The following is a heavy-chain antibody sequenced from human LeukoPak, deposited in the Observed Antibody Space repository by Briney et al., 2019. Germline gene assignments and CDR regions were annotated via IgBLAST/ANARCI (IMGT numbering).Heavy chain of an antibody. J-gene: IGHJ5*02. CDR3: ARGYQLLWGGWFDP. Sequence: SETLSLTCAVYGGSFSGYYWSWIRQPPGKGLEWIGEINHSGTTNYNPSLKSRVTIPVDTSKNQFSLKLNSVTAADTAVYYCARGYQLLWGGWFDPWGQGTLVTVSS. V-gene: IGHV4-34*01. D-gene: IGHD2-2*01. CDR2: INHSGTT. CDR1: GGSFSGYY.